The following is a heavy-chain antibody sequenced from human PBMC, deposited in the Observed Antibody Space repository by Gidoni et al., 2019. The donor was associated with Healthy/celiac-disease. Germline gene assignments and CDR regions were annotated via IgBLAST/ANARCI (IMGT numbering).Heavy chain of an antibody. Sequence: QVQLVESGGGVVQPGRSLRLSCAAAGFTFSSYGMHWVRQAPGKGLEWVAVISYDGSTKYYADSVKGRFTISRDNSKNTLYLQMNSLRAEDTAVYYCAKALSGGAFDIWGQGTMVTVSS. D-gene: IGHD3-10*01. CDR1: GFTFSSYG. V-gene: IGHV3-30*18. J-gene: IGHJ3*02. CDR2: ISYDGSTK. CDR3: AKALSGGAFDI.